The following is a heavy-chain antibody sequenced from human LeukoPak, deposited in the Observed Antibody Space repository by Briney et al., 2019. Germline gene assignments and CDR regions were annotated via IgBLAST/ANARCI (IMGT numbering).Heavy chain of an antibody. J-gene: IGHJ4*02. Sequence: ASVKVSCKASGGTFSSYAISWVRQAPGQGLEWMGGIIPIFGTANYAQKFQGRVTITADKSTSTAYMELSSLRSEDTAVYYCARVQENPYYDILTGPFDYWGQGTLVTVSS. V-gene: IGHV1-69*06. CDR1: GGTFSSYA. D-gene: IGHD3-9*01. CDR3: ARVQENPYYDILTGPFDY. CDR2: IIPIFGTA.